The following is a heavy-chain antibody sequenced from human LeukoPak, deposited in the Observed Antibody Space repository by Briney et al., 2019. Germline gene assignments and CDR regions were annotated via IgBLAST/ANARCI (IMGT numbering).Heavy chain of an antibody. CDR3: ARGPKQLWLHKDY. J-gene: IGHJ4*02. V-gene: IGHV3-21*01. Sequence: PGGSLRLSCAASGFTFSSYNMNWVRQAPGKGLEWVSTISGSGNYIFYADSVKGRFTISRDNAKNSLYLQMNSLRAEDTAVYYCARGPKQLWLHKDYWGQGTLVTVSS. D-gene: IGHD5-18*01. CDR1: GFTFSSYN. CDR2: ISGSGNYI.